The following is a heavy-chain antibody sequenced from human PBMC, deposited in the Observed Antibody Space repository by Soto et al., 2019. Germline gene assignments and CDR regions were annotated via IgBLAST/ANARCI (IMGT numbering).Heavy chain of an antibody. D-gene: IGHD2-15*01. CDR1: GYTFTGYY. CDR3: AMSPVARKNWFDP. CDR2: INPNSGGT. J-gene: IGHJ5*02. Sequence: ASVKVSCKASGYTFTGYYMHWVRQAPGQGLEWTGWINPNSGGTNYAQKFQGWVTMTRDTSISTAYMELSRLRSDGTAVYYCAMSPVARKNWFDPWGQGTLVTVSS. V-gene: IGHV1-2*04.